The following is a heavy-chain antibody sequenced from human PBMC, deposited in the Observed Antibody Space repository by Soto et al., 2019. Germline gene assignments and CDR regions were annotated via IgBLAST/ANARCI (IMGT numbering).Heavy chain of an antibody. Sequence: QVQLVQSGAXVKKPGSSVKVSCKTSGGTFRTSAISXVRQAPGQGLEWMGGIMPVFPTPDYAQKFQGRVTITADESTSTAYMELSSLRSEDTAVYYCARDKDRQQLGGNYYYIMDVWGQGTTVTVSS. V-gene: IGHV1-69*12. D-gene: IGHD3-3*02. CDR1: GGTFRTSA. CDR2: IMPVFPTP. J-gene: IGHJ6*01. CDR3: ARDKDRQQLGGNYYYIMDV.